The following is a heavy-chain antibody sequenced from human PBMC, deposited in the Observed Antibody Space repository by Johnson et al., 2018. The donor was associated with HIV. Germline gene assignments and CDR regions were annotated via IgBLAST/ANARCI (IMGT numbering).Heavy chain of an antibody. CDR2: ISYDGSNK. CDR3: ARVRRSGTYYVDAFDI. J-gene: IGHJ3*02. CDR1: GFTFDDYA. Sequence: QVQLVESGGGLVQPGRSLRLSCAASGFTFDDYAIHWVRQAPGKGLEWVAVISYDGSNKYYADSVKGRFTISRDNSKNTMYLQMNSLRADDTAVYYCARVRRSGTYYVDAFDIWGQGTMVTVSS. D-gene: IGHD1-26*01. V-gene: IGHV3-30-3*01.